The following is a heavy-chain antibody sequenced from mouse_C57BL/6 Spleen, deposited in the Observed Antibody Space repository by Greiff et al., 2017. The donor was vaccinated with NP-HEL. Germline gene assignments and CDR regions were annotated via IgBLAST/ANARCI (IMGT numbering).Heavy chain of an antibody. V-gene: IGHV1-42*01. D-gene: IGHD1-1*01. J-gene: IGHJ4*01. Sequence: EVQLQQSGPELVKPGASVKISCKASGYSFTGYYMNWVKQSPEKSLEWIGEINPSTGGTTYNQKFKAKATLTVDKSSSTAYMQLKSLTSEDSAVYYCARRITTVVAEGMDYWGQRTSVTVSS. CDR3: ARRITTVVAEGMDY. CDR1: GYSFTGYY. CDR2: INPSTGGT.